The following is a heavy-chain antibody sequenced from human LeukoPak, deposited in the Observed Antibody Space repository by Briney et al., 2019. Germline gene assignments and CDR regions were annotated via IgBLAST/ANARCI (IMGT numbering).Heavy chain of an antibody. CDR2: ISGSGDST. D-gene: IGHD3-3*01. CDR3: AKDFWSGYYPHY. J-gene: IGHJ4*02. V-gene: IGHV3-23*01. CDR1: GFTFSNSA. Sequence: GGSLRLSCAASGFTFSNSAMSWVRQAPGKGLEWVSSISGSGDSTYYADSVKGRFTMSRDNSMNTLYLQMNSLRAEDTAVYYCAKDFWSGYYPHYWGQGTLVAVSS.